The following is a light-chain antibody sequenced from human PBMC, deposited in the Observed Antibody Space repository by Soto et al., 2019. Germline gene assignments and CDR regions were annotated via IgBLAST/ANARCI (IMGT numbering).Light chain of an antibody. Sequence: EIVLTQSPATLSLSPGERATLSCRASQSVSSYLAWYQQKPGQAPRLLIYDASTRATGIPARFSGSGSGTDFTLTISRLEPEDVAVYYCQQRSNWPVTFGQGTKLEIK. CDR3: QQRSNWPVT. CDR1: QSVSSY. CDR2: DAS. V-gene: IGKV3-11*01. J-gene: IGKJ2*01.